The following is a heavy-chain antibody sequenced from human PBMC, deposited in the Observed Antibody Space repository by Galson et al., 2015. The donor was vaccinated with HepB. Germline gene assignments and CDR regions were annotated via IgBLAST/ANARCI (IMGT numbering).Heavy chain of an antibody. CDR1: GFTFSSYG. V-gene: IGHV3-30*18. J-gene: IGHJ4*02. CDR2: ISYDGSNK. Sequence: SLRLSCAASGFTFSSYGMHWVRQAPGKGLEWVAVISYDGSNKYYADSVKGRFTISRDNSKNTLYLQMNSLRAEDTAVYYCAKSGVGATTVDYWGQGTLVTVSS. CDR3: AKSGVGATTVDY. D-gene: IGHD1-26*01.